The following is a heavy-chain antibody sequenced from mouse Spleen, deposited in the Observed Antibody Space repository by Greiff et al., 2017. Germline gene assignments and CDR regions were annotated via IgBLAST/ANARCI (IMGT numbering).Heavy chain of an antibody. CDR1: GFTFSSYG. V-gene: IGHV5-6-3*01. Sequence: EVQGVESGGGLVQPGGSLKLSCAASGFTFSSYGMSWVRQTPDKRLELVATINSNGGSTYYPDSVKGRFTISRDNAKNTLYLQMSSLKSEDTAMYYCARAGDPLAMDYWGQGTSVTVSS. CDR3: ARAGDPLAMDY. J-gene: IGHJ4*01. CDR2: INSNGGST.